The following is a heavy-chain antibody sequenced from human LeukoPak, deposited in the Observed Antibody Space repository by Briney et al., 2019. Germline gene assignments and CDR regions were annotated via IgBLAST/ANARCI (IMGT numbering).Heavy chain of an antibody. CDR2: INPNSGGT. J-gene: IGHJ5*02. Sequence: ASVTVSCKASGYTFTGYYMHWVRQAPGQGLEWMGWINPNSGGTNYAQKFQGRVTKTRDTSISTAYMELSRLRSDDTAVYYCARVQYSSSWFRLENWFDPWGQGTLVTVSS. CDR3: ARVQYSSSWFRLENWFDP. V-gene: IGHV1-2*02. D-gene: IGHD6-13*01. CDR1: GYTFTGYY.